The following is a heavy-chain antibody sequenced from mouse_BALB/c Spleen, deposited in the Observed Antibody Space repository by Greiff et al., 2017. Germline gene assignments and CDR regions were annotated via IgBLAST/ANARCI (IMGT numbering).Heavy chain of an antibody. CDR1: GYTFTDYN. J-gene: IGHJ1*01. CDR2: INPNNGGT. D-gene: IGHD1-2*01. CDR3: ARSSLLRHWYFDV. V-gene: IGHV1-18*01. Sequence: VQLQQSGPELVKPGASVKIPCKASGYTFTDYNMDWVKQSHGKSLEWIGDINPNNGGTIYTQKFKGKATLTVDKSSSTAYMELRSLTSEDTAVYYCARSSLLRHWYFDVWGAGTTVTVSS.